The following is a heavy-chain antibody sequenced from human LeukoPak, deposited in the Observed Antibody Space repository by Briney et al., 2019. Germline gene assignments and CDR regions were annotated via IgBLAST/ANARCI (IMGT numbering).Heavy chain of an antibody. J-gene: IGHJ4*02. V-gene: IGHV4-59*01. CDR2: INFSWST. CDR1: GGSIDTYY. Sequence: SETLSLTCTVSGGSIDTYYWSWFRQPPGKTLEWIGYINFSWSTNYNPSLRSRVTLSVDTSKNELALKLSSVTAADTAVYYCARGRGDYGDYMDSWGQGTLVIVSS. D-gene: IGHD4-17*01. CDR3: ARGRGDYGDYMDS.